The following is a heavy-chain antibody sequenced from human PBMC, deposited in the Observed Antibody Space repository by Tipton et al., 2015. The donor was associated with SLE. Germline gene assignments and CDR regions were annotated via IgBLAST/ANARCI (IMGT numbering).Heavy chain of an antibody. CDR3: ARDQVGYSGYTSFYYMDV. D-gene: IGHD5-12*01. Sequence: TLSLTCTVSGGSISSHYWSWIRQPPGKGLEWIGEINHSGSTNYNPSLKSRVTISVDTSKNQFSLKLSSVTAADTAVYYCARDQVGYSGYTSFYYMDVWGKGTTVTVSS. V-gene: IGHV4-34*01. J-gene: IGHJ6*03. CDR1: GGSISSHY. CDR2: INHSGST.